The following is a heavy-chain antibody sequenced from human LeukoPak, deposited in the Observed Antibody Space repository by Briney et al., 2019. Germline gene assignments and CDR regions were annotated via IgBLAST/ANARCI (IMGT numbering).Heavy chain of an antibody. Sequence: SVKVSCKASGGTFNNYANSWVRQAPGQGLEWMGGIIPIFGTAKYAQKFQGRATITADESTSTAYMELSSLRSDDTAVYYCASHTQRRNDLFVGDYWGQGTLVTVSS. V-gene: IGHV1-69*01. D-gene: IGHD2-8*01. CDR2: IIPIFGTA. CDR1: GGTFNNYA. J-gene: IGHJ4*02. CDR3: ASHTQRRNDLFVGDY.